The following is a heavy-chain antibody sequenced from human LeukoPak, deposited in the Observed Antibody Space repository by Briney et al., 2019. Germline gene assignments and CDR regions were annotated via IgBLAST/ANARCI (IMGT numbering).Heavy chain of an antibody. Sequence: PSQTLSLTCAISGDSVSSNSAAWNWIRQSPSSGLEWLGRTYYRSTWYNDYAVSEKSRITINPDTSQNQFSLQLNSVTPEDTAVYYCARGRGRRDGYNFDYWGQGTLVTVSS. CDR1: GDSVSSNSAA. CDR2: TYYRSTWYN. J-gene: IGHJ4*02. V-gene: IGHV6-1*01. CDR3: ARGRGRRDGYNFDY. D-gene: IGHD5-24*01.